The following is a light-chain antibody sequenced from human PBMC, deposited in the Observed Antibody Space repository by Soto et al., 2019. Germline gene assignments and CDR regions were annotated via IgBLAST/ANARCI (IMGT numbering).Light chain of an antibody. J-gene: IGLJ1*01. CDR3: TSYTGDTTYV. Sequence: QSALTQPASVSGSPGQSITISCTTTSSDVSDYRYVSWYQQHPGKVPKLIIYEVDNRPSAISDRFSGSRSGNTASLSISGLQAEDEADYYCTSYTGDTTYVFGSGTKVTVL. CDR1: SSDVSDYRY. V-gene: IGLV2-14*01. CDR2: EVD.